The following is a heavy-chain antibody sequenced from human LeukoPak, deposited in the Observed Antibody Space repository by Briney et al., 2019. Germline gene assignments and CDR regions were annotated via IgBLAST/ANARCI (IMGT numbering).Heavy chain of an antibody. J-gene: IGHJ6*02. D-gene: IGHD6-19*01. Sequence: ASVKVSCKASGYTFTSYGISWVRQAPGQGLEWMGWISAYNGNTNYAQKLQGRVTMTTDTSTSTAYMELWGLRSDDTAVYYCARVMQSTRRGYYYYGMDVWGQGTTVTVSS. CDR1: GYTFTSYG. CDR3: ARVMQSTRRGYYYYGMDV. V-gene: IGHV1-18*01. CDR2: ISAYNGNT.